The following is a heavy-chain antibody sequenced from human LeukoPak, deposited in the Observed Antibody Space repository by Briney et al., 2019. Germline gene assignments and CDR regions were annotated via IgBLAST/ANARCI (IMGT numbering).Heavy chain of an antibody. Sequence: GGSLRLSCAASGFTFSSYWMSWVRQAPGKGLEWVANIKQDGSEKYYVDSVKGRFTISRDNAMDTLYLQMDSLRPEDTAVYYCARDGRRPRIAVSGSDYWGQGTLVTVSS. V-gene: IGHV3-7*01. J-gene: IGHJ4*02. CDR3: ARDGRRPRIAVSGSDY. D-gene: IGHD6-19*01. CDR1: GFTFSSYW. CDR2: IKQDGSEK.